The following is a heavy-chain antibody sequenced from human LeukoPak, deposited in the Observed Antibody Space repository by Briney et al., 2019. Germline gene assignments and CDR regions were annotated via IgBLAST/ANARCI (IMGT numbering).Heavy chain of an antibody. Sequence: ASVKVSCKASGYTFTSYDINWVRQATGQGLEWMGWMNPNSGNTGYAQKFQGRVTMTRNTSISTAYMELSSLRSEDTAVYYCARGAYYYGSGSPRGAFDIWGQGTMVTVSS. V-gene: IGHV1-8*01. J-gene: IGHJ3*02. D-gene: IGHD3-10*01. CDR2: MNPNSGNT. CDR3: ARGAYYYGSGSPRGAFDI. CDR1: GYTFTSYD.